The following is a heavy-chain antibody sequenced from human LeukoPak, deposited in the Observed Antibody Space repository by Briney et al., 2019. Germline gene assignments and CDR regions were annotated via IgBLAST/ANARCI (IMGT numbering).Heavy chain of an antibody. CDR1: GGSFSGYY. Sequence: PSETLSLTCAVYGGSFSGYYWSWIRQPPGKGLEWIGEINHSGSTNYNPSLKSRVTISVDTSKNQFSLKLSSVTAADTAVYYCARATFWSGQTFDYWGQEPWSPSPQ. CDR2: INHSGST. J-gene: IGHJ4*01. D-gene: IGHD3-3*01. CDR3: ARATFWSGQTFDY. V-gene: IGHV4-34*01.